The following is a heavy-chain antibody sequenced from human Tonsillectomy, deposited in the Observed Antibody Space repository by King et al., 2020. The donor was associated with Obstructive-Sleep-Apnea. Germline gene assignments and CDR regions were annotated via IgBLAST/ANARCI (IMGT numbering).Heavy chain of an antibody. J-gene: IGHJ4*02. CDR3: PKQGYYYDRSGYYSYFDY. Sequence: VQLVQSGGGLVQPGGSLRLSCAASGFTFISYAMSWVRQAPGKGLEWVSAISGSGGSTYYADSVKGRFTISRDNSKNTLYLQMNSLRAEDTAVYYCPKQGYYYDRSGYYSYFDYWGQGTRDTVSS. CDR1: GFTFISYA. D-gene: IGHD3-22*01. V-gene: IGHV3-23*04. CDR2: ISGSGGST.